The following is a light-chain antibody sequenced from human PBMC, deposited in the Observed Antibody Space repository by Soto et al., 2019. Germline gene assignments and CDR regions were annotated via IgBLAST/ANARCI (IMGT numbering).Light chain of an antibody. Sequence: EIVMTQSPDTLSVSPGERATLSCRASQSVATNLAWYQQTPGQAPRLLIYAASTRATGVPARFSGSGSGTDFTLTISSLQSEDFAVYYCQQYDDWHPLTFGGGTKVGIK. V-gene: IGKV3-15*01. J-gene: IGKJ4*01. CDR2: AAS. CDR1: QSVATN. CDR3: QQYDDWHPLT.